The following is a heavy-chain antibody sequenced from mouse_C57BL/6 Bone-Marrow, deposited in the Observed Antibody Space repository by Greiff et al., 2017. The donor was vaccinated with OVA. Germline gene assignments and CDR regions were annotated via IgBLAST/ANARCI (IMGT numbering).Heavy chain of an antibody. CDR3: ARRTGPIYYYGSSDYGHWYFDV. Sequence: QVQLQQPGAELVKPGASVKLSCKASGYTFTSYWMHWVKQRPGQGLEWIGMIHPNSGSTNYNEKFKSKATLTVDKSSSTAYMQLSSLTSEDSAVYHCARRTGPIYYYGSSDYGHWYFDVWGTGTTVTVSS. CDR2: IHPNSGST. V-gene: IGHV1-64*01. CDR1: GYTFTSYW. D-gene: IGHD1-1*01. J-gene: IGHJ1*03.